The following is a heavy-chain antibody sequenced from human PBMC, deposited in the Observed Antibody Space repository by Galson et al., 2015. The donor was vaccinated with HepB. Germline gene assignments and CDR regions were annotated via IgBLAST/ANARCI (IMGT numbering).Heavy chain of an antibody. V-gene: IGHV4-34*01. D-gene: IGHD3-16*01. Sequence: GAPSPTRGVSCESFSTYSSTWVCPFPGMGVEWVGGINHSGRTNYKPSLKSRVTISLGTPKNPLSPRPTPVTAADTAVYYCARVGVISFGGPFVVPYFFDYWSQGTLVTVSS. CDR3: ARVGVISFGGPFVVPYFFDY. CDR1: CESFSTYS. J-gene: IGHJ4*02. CDR2: INHSGRT.